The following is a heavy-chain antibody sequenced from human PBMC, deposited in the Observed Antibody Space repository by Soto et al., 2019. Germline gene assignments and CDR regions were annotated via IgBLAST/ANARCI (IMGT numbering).Heavy chain of an antibody. CDR2: IYWDDDK. CDR3: VHRDGKLTATPDWFDP. V-gene: IGHV2-5*02. D-gene: IGHD2-15*01. CDR1: GFSFRTSGVG. Sequence: QITLKESGPTLVKPTQTLTLTCSFSGFSFRTSGVGVGWIRQSPGKALEWLAVIYWDDDKRYNPSLKTRLTITKDTSNNLVVLTMTNMDPVDTATYYCVHRDGKLTATPDWFDPWGQGTLVTVSS. J-gene: IGHJ5*02.